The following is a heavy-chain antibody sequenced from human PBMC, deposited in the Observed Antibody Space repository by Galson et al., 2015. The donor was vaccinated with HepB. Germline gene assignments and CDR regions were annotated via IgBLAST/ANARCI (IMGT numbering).Heavy chain of an antibody. CDR3: ARGTGSCSSTTCYHYFDF. D-gene: IGHD2-2*01. CDR1: GYTSTGNY. J-gene: IGHJ4*02. CDR2: INPNSGGT. Sequence: SVKVSCKASGYTSTGNYMHWVRQAPGQGLEWMGRINPNSGGTSYAQKFQGRVTLTRDTSIATAYMELSRLRSDDTAVYYCARGTGSCSSTTCYHYFDFWGQGTLITVSS. V-gene: IGHV1-2*06.